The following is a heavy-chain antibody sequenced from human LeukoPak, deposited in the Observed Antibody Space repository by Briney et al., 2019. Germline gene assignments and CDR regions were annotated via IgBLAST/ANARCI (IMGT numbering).Heavy chain of an antibody. V-gene: IGHV4-39*01. Sequence: SETLSLTCTVSGDSISSNTYYWGWVRQPPGKGLESIGSIYYRGNTYYNPSLKSRVTISVDTSKSQLSLKLNSVTAADTAVYYCARGIVVVVAATPHYFDYWGQGTLVTVSS. CDR3: ARGIVVVVAATPHYFDY. CDR1: GDSISSNTYY. D-gene: IGHD2-15*01. J-gene: IGHJ4*02. CDR2: IYYRGNT.